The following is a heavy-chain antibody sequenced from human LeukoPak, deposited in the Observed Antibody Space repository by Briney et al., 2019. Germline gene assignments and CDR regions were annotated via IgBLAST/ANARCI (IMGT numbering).Heavy chain of an antibody. J-gene: IGHJ4*02. CDR1: GGSFSGYY. V-gene: IGHV4-59*08. CDR3: ARHGAVAGDY. Sequence: PSETLSLTCAVYGGSFSGYYWSWIRQPPGKGLEWIGYIYYSGSTNYNPSLKSRVTISVDTSKNQFSLKLSSVTAADTAVYYCARHGAVAGDYWGQGTLVTVSS. CDR2: IYYSGST. D-gene: IGHD6-19*01.